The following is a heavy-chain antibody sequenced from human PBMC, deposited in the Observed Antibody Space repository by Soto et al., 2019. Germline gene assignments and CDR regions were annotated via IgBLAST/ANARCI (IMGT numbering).Heavy chain of an antibody. CDR3: ARDSIVVVPAAMGDY. Sequence: QVQLVQSGAEVKKPGASVKVSCKASGYTFTSYGISWVRQAPGQGLEWMGWISAYNGNTNYAQKLQGRVTMTTDTSTSTAYMELRSLRSDDTAVYYYARDSIVVVPAAMGDYWGQGTLVTVSS. CDR1: GYTFTSYG. V-gene: IGHV1-18*01. D-gene: IGHD2-2*01. J-gene: IGHJ4*02. CDR2: ISAYNGNT.